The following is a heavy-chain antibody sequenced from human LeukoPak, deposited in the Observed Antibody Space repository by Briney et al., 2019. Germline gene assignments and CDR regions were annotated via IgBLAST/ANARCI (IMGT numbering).Heavy chain of an antibody. CDR3: ASAHGGSGYDRPFDY. Sequence: GGSLRLSCTASRFYFSTYDMNWVRQVPGKGLEWISYIDSSANTTYYAGSVQGRFTISRDNAKNSLYLQMRSLRVEDTAFYYCASAHGGSGYDRPFDYWGQGTLVTVFS. CDR2: IDSSANTT. J-gene: IGHJ4*02. CDR1: RFYFSTYD. V-gene: IGHV3-48*03. D-gene: IGHD5-12*01.